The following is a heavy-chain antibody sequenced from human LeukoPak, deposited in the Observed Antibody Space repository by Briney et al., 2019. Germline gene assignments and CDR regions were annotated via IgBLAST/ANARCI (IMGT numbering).Heavy chain of an antibody. CDR2: MNPNSGNT. V-gene: IGHV1-8*01. CDR3: ASIPTKGITIFGVVH. CDR1: GYTFTSYD. D-gene: IGHD3-3*01. Sequence: ASVKVSCKASGYTFTSYDINWVRQATGQGLEWMGWMNPNSGNTGYAQKFQGRVTMTRNTSISTAYMELSSLRPEDTAVYYCASIPTKGITIFGVVHWGQGTLVTVSS. J-gene: IGHJ4*02.